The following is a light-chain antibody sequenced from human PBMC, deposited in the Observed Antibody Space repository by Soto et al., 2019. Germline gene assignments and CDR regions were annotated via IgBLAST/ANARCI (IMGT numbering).Light chain of an antibody. CDR3: QQFQTWPWT. J-gene: IGKJ1*01. CDR2: GAS. Sequence: MTQSPATLSVSPGERATLSCRAGQSVGSDLAWYQQKPGQGPRLLIFGASTRAPGISARFSGSGSGTEFALTISSLQSEDFAVYYCQQFQTWPWTFGQGTKVEIK. V-gene: IGKV3-15*01. CDR1: QSVGSD.